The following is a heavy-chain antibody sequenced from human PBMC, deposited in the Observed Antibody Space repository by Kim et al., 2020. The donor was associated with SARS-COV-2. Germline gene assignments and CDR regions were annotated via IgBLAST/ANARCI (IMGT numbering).Heavy chain of an antibody. J-gene: IGHJ4*02. D-gene: IGHD6-19*01. V-gene: IGHV3-23*01. Sequence: ADSGKGRFTISRDNTKNAPYLQMNSLRAEDTAVYYCAKVLAVAGTNYFDYWGQGTLVTVSS. CDR3: AKVLAVAGTNYFDY.